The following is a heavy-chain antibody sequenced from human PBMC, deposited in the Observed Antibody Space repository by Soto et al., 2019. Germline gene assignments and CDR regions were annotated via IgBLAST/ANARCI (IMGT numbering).Heavy chain of an antibody. CDR3: ARGVGHYYGSGSYSRYYYGMDV. V-gene: IGHV4-34*01. CDR2: INHSGST. D-gene: IGHD3-10*01. Sequence: QVQLQQWGAGLLKPSETLSLTCAVYGGSFSGYYWSWIRQPPGKGLEWIGEINHSGSTNYNPSLKSRVTISVDTSKNQFSLQLSSVTAADTAVYYCARGVGHYYGSGSYSRYYYGMDVWGQGTTVTVSS. CDR1: GGSFSGYY. J-gene: IGHJ6*02.